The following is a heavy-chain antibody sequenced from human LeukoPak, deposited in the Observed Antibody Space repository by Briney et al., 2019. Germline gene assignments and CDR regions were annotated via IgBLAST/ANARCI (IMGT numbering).Heavy chain of an antibody. V-gene: IGHV3-33*01. D-gene: IGHD6-13*01. CDR1: GFIFSSYG. CDR2: IWYDGSNK. Sequence: VRSLRLSCTASGFIFSSYGMHWVRQAPGKGLEWVAVIWYDGSNKYYADSRKGRFTISRDNSKNTLFLQMNSLRAEDTAVYYCARASAGPFPLDYWGQGTLVTVPP. CDR3: ARASAGPFPLDY. J-gene: IGHJ4*02.